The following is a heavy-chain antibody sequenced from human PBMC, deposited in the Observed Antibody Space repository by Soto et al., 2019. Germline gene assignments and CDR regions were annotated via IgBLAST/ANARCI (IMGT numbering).Heavy chain of an antibody. Sequence: ASVKVSCKASGGTFSSYAISWVRQAPGQGLEWMGGIIPIFGTANYAQKFQGRVTITADESTSTAYMELSSLRSEDTAVYYCARNRECSSTSCFNYFDYWGQGTLVTVSS. V-gene: IGHV1-69*13. CDR1: GGTFSSYA. J-gene: IGHJ4*02. CDR2: IIPIFGTA. D-gene: IGHD2-2*01. CDR3: ARNRECSSTSCFNYFDY.